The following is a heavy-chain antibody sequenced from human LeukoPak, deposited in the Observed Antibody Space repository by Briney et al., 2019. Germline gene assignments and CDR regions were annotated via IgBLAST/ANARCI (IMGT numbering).Heavy chain of an antibody. CDR1: GGSISSYY. Sequence: SETLSLTCTVSGGSISSYYWSWIRQPAGKGLEWIGRIYTSGSTNYNPSLKSRVTMSVDTSKNQFSLKLGSVTAADTAVYYCARVPYSGSYYSNWFDPWGQGTLVTVSS. CDR3: ARVPYSGSYYSNWFDP. D-gene: IGHD1-26*01. V-gene: IGHV4-4*07. J-gene: IGHJ5*02. CDR2: IYTSGST.